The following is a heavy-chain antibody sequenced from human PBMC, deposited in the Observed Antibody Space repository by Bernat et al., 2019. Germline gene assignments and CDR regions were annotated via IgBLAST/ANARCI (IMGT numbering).Heavy chain of an antibody. V-gene: IGHV4-39*01. CDR3: ARAGSSSWYYYYYMDV. Sequence: QLQLQESGPGLVKPSETLSLTCTVSGGSISSSSYYWGWIRQPPGKGLEWIGSIFYSGSTYYNPSLKSPVTISVDTSKNQFSLKLSSVTAADTAVYYCARAGSSSWYYYYYMDVWGKGTTVTVSS. CDR1: GGSISSSSYY. J-gene: IGHJ6*03. CDR2: IFYSGST. D-gene: IGHD6-13*01.